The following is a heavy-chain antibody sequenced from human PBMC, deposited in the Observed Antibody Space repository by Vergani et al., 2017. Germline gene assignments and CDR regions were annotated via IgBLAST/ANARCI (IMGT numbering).Heavy chain of an antibody. D-gene: IGHD6-13*01. Sequence: QVQLVESGGGVVQPGRSLRLSCAASGFTFSDYYMSWIRQAPGKGLEWVSYISSSGSTIYYADSVKGRFTISRDNAKNSLYLQMNSLRAEDTAVYYCASPLLESSSTTWAFDIWGQGTMVTVSS. CDR3: ASPLLESSSTTWAFDI. V-gene: IGHV3-11*01. J-gene: IGHJ3*02. CDR1: GFTFSDYY. CDR2: ISSSGSTI.